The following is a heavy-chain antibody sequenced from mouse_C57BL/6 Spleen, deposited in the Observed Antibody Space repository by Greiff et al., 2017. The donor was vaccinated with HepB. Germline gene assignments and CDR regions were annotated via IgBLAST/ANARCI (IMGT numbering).Heavy chain of an antibody. Sequence: EVQRVESEGGLVQPGSSMKLSCTASGFTFSDYYMAWVRQVPEKGLEWVANINYDGSSTYYLDSLKSRFIISRDNAKNILYLQMSSLKSEDTATYYCARVDSSGRHGDYFDYWGQGTTLTVSS. J-gene: IGHJ2*01. CDR3: ARVDSSGRHGDYFDY. V-gene: IGHV5-16*01. D-gene: IGHD3-2*02. CDR1: GFTFSDYY. CDR2: INYDGSST.